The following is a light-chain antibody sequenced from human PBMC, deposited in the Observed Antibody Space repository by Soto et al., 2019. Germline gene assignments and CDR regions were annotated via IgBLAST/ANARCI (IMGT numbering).Light chain of an antibody. CDR3: QLYGASRA. CDR2: DAS. Sequence: EIVLTQSPVTLSLSPGERATLSCRASQSVSSYLAWYQQKPGQAPRLLIYDASNRATGIPARFSGSGSGTDFTLTISRLEQEDFAMYYCQLYGASRAFGQGTKV. V-gene: IGKV3-11*01. CDR1: QSVSSY. J-gene: IGKJ1*01.